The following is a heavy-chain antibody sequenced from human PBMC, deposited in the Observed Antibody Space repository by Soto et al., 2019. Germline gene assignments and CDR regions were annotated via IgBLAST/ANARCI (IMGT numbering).Heavy chain of an antibody. J-gene: IGHJ4*02. Sequence: EVQLLESGGGLVQPGGSLRLSCAASGFTFSSYAMAWVRQAPGKGLEWVSTISGTGGSTYYADSVKGRFTISRDSSKNTLYVHMNSLRAEDTAVYYCAKTRTAVVVGKTYDYWGQGTLVTVSS. D-gene: IGHD2-15*01. CDR2: ISGTGGST. CDR3: AKTRTAVVVGKTYDY. CDR1: GFTFSSYA. V-gene: IGHV3-23*01.